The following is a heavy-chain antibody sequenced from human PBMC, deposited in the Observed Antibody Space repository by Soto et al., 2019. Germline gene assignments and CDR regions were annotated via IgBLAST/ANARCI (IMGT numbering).Heavy chain of an antibody. V-gene: IGHV3-23*01. CDR2: ISGSGGTT. D-gene: IGHD2-15*01. CDR3: AYSANVGFSAFDI. CDR1: GFTFSSYA. Sequence: EVQLLESGGGLVQPGGSLRLSCAASGFTFSSYAMSWVRQAPGKGLEWVSAISGSGGTTYYADSVKGRFTFSRDNSKNTLYLQMNILLSEDTAVYYCAYSANVGFSAFDIWGQGTMVTVS. J-gene: IGHJ3*02.